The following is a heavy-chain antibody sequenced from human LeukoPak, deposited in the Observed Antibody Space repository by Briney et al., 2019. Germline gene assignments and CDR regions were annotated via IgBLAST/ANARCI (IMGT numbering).Heavy chain of an antibody. CDR2: ISAPGDYI. Sequence: QPGGSLRLSCAASGFTFSSYAMTWVRQAPGKGLERVSSISAPGDYIFYADSVKGRFTISRDNSKNTLYLQLLSLTADDTAVYFCAKGAASSWSDHWGQGTQVTVSS. V-gene: IGHV3-23*01. CDR1: GFTFSSYA. D-gene: IGHD2-15*01. CDR3: AKGAASSWSDH. J-gene: IGHJ5*02.